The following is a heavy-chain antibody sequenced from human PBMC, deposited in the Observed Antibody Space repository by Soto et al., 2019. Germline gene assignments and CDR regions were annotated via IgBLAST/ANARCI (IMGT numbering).Heavy chain of an antibody. V-gene: IGHV1-69*12. J-gene: IGHJ6*02. D-gene: IGHD5-12*01. CDR2: IIPIFGTA. Sequence: QVQLVQSGAEVKKSGSSVKVSCKASGGTFSSYAISWVRQAPGQGLEWMGGIIPIFGTANYAQKFQGRVTITADESTSTAYMELSSLRSEDTAVYYCASSVAKYYYYGMDVWGQGTTVTVSS. CDR3: ASSVAKYYYYGMDV. CDR1: GGTFSSYA.